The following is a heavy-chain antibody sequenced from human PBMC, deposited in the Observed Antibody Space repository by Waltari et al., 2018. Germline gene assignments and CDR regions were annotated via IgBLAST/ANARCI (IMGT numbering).Heavy chain of an antibody. V-gene: IGHV4-34*01. CDR1: GGSFSGYY. Sequence: QVQLQQWGAGLLKPSETLSLTCAVYGGSFSGYYWSWIRQPPGKGLEWIGEINHRGSTNYHPSLKSRVTISVDTSKNQFSLKLSSVTAADTAVYYCARPITMIAGGFDPWGQGTLVTVSS. J-gene: IGHJ5*02. CDR2: INHRGST. CDR3: ARPITMIAGGFDP. D-gene: IGHD3-22*01.